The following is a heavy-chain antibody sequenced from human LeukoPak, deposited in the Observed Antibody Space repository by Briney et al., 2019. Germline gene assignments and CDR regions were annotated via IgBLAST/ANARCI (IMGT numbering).Heavy chain of an antibody. CDR3: ARVGLVGAQGLYYFDY. CDR1: GYTFTGYY. D-gene: IGHD1-26*01. J-gene: IGHJ4*02. V-gene: IGHV1-2*02. Sequence: GASVKVSCKASGYTFTGYYMHWVRQAPGQGLEWMGWINPNSGGTNYAQKFQGRVTMTRDTSISTAYMELSRLRSDDTAVYYCARVGLVGAQGLYYFDYWGQGTLVTVSS. CDR2: INPNSGGT.